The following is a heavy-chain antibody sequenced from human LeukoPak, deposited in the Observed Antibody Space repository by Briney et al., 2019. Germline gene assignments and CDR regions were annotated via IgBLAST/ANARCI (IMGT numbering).Heavy chain of an antibody. J-gene: IGHJ6*03. CDR3: AKGSAAAGTSRYYYYYMDV. Sequence: GGSLRLSCAASGFTFSSYWMHWVRQAPGKGLEWVSAISGSGGSTYYADSVKGRFTISRDNSKNTLYLQMNSLRAEDTAVYYCAKGSAAAGTSRYYYYYMDVWGKGTTVTVSS. D-gene: IGHD6-13*01. CDR1: GFTFSSYW. V-gene: IGHV3-23*01. CDR2: ISGSGGST.